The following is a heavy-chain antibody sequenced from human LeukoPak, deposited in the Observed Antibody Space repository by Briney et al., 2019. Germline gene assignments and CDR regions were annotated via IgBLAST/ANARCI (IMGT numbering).Heavy chain of an antibody. CDR3: TKDPGHVLRSFDHSEY. Sequence: GGSLRLSCAASGFTFSTYSMNWVRQAPGKGLEWVSSISSNSRYIYYADSVKGRFTISRDNARSSLFLQMNSLRAEDTAVYYCTKDPGHVLRSFDHSEYWGQGTRVTVSS. D-gene: IGHD3-9*01. CDR2: ISSNSRYI. J-gene: IGHJ4*02. CDR1: GFTFSTYS. V-gene: IGHV3-21*01.